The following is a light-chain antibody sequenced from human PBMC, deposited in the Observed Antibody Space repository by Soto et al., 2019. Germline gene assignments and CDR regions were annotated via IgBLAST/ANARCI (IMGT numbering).Light chain of an antibody. CDR3: QHYYSTPYT. J-gene: IGKJ2*01. CDR2: WAS. V-gene: IGKV4-1*01. CDR1: QSVLYSSNNKNY. Sequence: DIVMTQSPDSLAVSLGERATINCKSSQSVLYSSNNKNYLAWYQQKPGQPPKLLIYWASTRGSGVPDRFSGSGSGTDFTLTISSLQAEDVAVYYCQHYYSTPYTFGQGTKLEIK.